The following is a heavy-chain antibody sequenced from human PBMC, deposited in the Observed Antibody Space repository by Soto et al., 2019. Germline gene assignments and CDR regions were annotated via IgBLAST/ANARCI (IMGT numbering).Heavy chain of an antibody. Sequence: QPXGSLRLSCAASGFTFSSYAMSWVRQAPGKGLDWVSAIIGSGSSTYYADSVKGRFTISRDNSKNTLYLQMNSLRAEDTAVYYCSKDPVNTIFGVVITCASWGQGTLVTVSS. CDR1: GFTFSSYA. CDR3: SKDPVNTIFGVVITCAS. D-gene: IGHD3-3*01. J-gene: IGHJ5*02. CDR2: IIGSGSST. V-gene: IGHV3-23*01.